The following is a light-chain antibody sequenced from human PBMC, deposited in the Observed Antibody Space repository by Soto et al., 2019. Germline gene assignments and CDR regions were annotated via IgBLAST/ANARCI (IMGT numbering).Light chain of an antibody. J-gene: IGLJ1*01. CDR1: SSDIGGYNS. CDR3: SSYKDRNNLV. Sequence: ALTQSPSASGSPGQSVTISCTGTSSDIGGYNSVSWYQQHPGKAPKVMIYDVSKRPSGVPDRFSGSKSGNTASLTVSALQAEDEADYYCSSYKDRNNLVFGTGTKVTVL. V-gene: IGLV2-8*01. CDR2: DVS.